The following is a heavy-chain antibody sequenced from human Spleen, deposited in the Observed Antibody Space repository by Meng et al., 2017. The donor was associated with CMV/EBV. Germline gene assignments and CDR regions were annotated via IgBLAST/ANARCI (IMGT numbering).Heavy chain of an antibody. Sequence: SETLSLTCTVPGDSVGNGNNYWSWIRQPPGKGLEWIGYTYSTRGMIYNPSLKSRLIISLDTSKNQFSLQLKSMTAADAAVYYCARMVTGGYYFGYWGQGSLVTVSS. J-gene: IGHJ4*01. V-gene: IGHV4-30-4*01. CDR2: TYSTRGM. D-gene: IGHD2-21*02. CDR1: GDSVGNGNNY. CDR3: ARMVTGGYYFGY.